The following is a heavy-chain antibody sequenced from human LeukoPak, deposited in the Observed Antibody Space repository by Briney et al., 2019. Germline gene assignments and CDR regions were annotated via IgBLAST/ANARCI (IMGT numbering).Heavy chain of an antibody. CDR2: IYHSGST. J-gene: IGHJ4*02. CDR1: GAPISSNNW. D-gene: IGHD6-13*01. CDR3: ASAEPRGIIWYPY. Sequence: PSETLSLTCAVSGAPISSNNWWWGWVRQPPGKGLEGIGEIYHSGSTNYNPSLKSRVTMSVDKSKNQFSLKLSSVTAADTAVYYCASAEPRGIIWYPYWGQGTLVTVSS. V-gene: IGHV4-4*02.